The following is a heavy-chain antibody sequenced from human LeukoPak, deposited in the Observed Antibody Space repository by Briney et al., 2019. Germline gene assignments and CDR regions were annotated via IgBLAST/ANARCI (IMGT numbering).Heavy chain of an antibody. CDR2: INHSGST. CDR1: GGSFSGYY. CDR3: ARVGSGGSCYY. J-gene: IGHJ4*02. Sequence: SETLSLTCAVYGGSFSGYYWSWIRQPPGKGLEWIGEINHSGSTNYNPSLKSRVTISVDTSKNQFSLKLSSVTAAATAVYYCARVGSGGSCYYWGQGTLVTVSS. V-gene: IGHV4-34*01. D-gene: IGHD2-15*01.